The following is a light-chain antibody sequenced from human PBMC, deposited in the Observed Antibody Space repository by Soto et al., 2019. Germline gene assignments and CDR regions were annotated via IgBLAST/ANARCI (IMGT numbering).Light chain of an antibody. CDR3: AGWDDSLNGYV. CDR1: SSNIGSNT. CDR2: RNN. J-gene: IGLJ1*01. Sequence: QSVLTQPPSASGTPGQRVTISCSGSSSNIGSNTVNWYKQLPGTAPKLLIYRNNERPSGVPDRFSGSKSGTSASLAISGLQSEDEADYYCAGWDDSLNGYVFGTGTQVTVL. V-gene: IGLV1-44*01.